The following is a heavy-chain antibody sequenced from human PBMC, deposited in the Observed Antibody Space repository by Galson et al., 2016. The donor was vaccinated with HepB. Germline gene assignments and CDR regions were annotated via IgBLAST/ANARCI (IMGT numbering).Heavy chain of an antibody. CDR1: GFTVSDNY. V-gene: IGHV3-53*01. J-gene: IGHJ5*02. CDR3: ARDRLRGVVGSFHP. D-gene: IGHD3-10*01. Sequence: SLRLSCAASGFTVSDNYITWVHQAPGKGLEWVSIIYDGGLTYYADSVKGRFTISRDNSKNTVYLQMNSLTAEDTAIYYCARDRLRGVVGSFHPWGQGTLVTVSS. CDR2: IYDGGLT.